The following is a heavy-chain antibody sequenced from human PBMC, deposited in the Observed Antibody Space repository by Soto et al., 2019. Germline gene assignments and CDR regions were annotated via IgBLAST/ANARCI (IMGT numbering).Heavy chain of an antibody. CDR3: ARLLTGTTTFDI. Sequence: GASVNVSCKASGYTFTGYYMHRVRQAPGQGLEWMGWINPNSGGTNYAQKFQGRVTMTRDTSISTAYMELSRLKSDDTAVYYCARLLTGTTTFDIWGQGTMVTVSS. CDR2: INPNSGGT. V-gene: IGHV1-2*02. CDR1: GYTFTGYY. D-gene: IGHD1-20*01. J-gene: IGHJ3*02.